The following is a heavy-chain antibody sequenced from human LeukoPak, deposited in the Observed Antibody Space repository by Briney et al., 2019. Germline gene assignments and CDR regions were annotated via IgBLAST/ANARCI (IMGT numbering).Heavy chain of an antibody. CDR3: ARVHRGYSSSWYNSPYYYYMDV. CDR2: INHSGST. V-gene: IGHV4-34*01. D-gene: IGHD6-13*01. Sequence: SETLSLTCAVYGGSFSGYYWSWIRQPPGKGLEWIGEINHSGSTNYNPSLKSRVTISVDTPKNQFSLKLSSVTAADTAAYYCARVHRGYSSSWYNSPYYYYMDVWGKGTTVTVSS. CDR1: GGSFSGYY. J-gene: IGHJ6*03.